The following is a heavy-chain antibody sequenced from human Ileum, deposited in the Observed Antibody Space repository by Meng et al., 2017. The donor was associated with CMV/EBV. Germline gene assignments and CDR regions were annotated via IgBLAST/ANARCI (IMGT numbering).Heavy chain of an antibody. CDR3: ARGANYASYRVDY. Sequence: QVQLGQCGAEVKKPGASVKVACKASGYTFTAYGITWVRQAPGQGLEWMGWISAHNGNTNYAQKVQGRVTMTTDTSTSTAYMEVRSLSSDDTAVYFCARGANYASYRVDYWGQGTLVTVSS. CDR2: ISAHNGNT. V-gene: IGHV1-18*01. J-gene: IGHJ4*02. CDR1: GYTFTAYG. D-gene: IGHD3-16*01.